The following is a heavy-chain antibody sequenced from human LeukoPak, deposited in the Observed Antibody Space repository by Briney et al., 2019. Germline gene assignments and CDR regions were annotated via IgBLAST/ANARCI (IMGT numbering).Heavy chain of an antibody. CDR2: INHSGST. V-gene: IGHV4-34*01. CDR3: ASPVAVGATHDAFDI. D-gene: IGHD1-26*01. Sequence: PSETLSLTCAVYGGSFSGYYWSWIRQPPGKGLEWIGEINHSGSTNYNPSLKSRVTISVDTSKNQFSLKLSSVTAADTAVYYCASPVAVGATHDAFDIWGQGTMVTVSS. J-gene: IGHJ3*02. CDR1: GGSFSGYY.